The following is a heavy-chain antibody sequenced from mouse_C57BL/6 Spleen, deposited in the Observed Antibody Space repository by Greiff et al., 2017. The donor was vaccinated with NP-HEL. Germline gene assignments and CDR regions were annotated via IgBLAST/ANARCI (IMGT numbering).Heavy chain of an antibody. V-gene: IGHV10-1*01. CDR3: VRHGDEDY. J-gene: IGHJ2*01. CDR1: GFSFNTYA. CDR2: IRSKSNNYAT. Sequence: EVQLVVESGGGLVQPKGSLKLSCAASGFSFNTYAMNWVRQAPGKGLEWVARIRSKSNNYATYYADSVKDRFTISRDDSESMLYLQMNNLKTEDTAMYYCVRHGDEDYWGQGTTLTVSS.